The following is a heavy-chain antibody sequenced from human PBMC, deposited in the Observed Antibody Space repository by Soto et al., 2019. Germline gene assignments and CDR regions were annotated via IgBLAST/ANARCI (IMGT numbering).Heavy chain of an antibody. CDR3: ARDPXXXXXSYGMDV. J-gene: IGHJ6*02. V-gene: IGHV3-21*01. CDR1: GFTFSSDS. CDR2: ISSISSYI. Sequence: PGGSLRLSXAASGFTFSSDSISAVRQAPGKGLEWVSSISSISSYIYYADSVKGRFTISRDNAKNSLYLQMNSLRAEDTAVYYCARDPXXXXXSYGMDVWGQGTTVTV.